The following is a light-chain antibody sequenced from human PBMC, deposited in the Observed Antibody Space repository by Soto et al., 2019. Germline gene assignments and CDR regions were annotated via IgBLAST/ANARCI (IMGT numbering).Light chain of an antibody. CDR1: DSDVGAYNY. V-gene: IGLV2-14*01. Sequence: QSALTQPASVSGSPGQSITISCTGTDSDVGAYNYVSWYQQHPGKAPKLVIFEVSDRPSGVPNRFSGSKSGNTASLTISGLQAEDEADYYCSSYRGSTSLDVFGTGTKLTVL. CDR2: EVS. CDR3: SSYRGSTSLDV. J-gene: IGLJ1*01.